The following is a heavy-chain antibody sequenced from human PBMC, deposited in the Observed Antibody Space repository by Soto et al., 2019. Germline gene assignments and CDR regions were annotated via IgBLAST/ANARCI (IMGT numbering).Heavy chain of an antibody. J-gene: IGHJ4*02. CDR1: GGSISSGDYY. V-gene: IGHV4-30-4*01. CDR3: ASSINYYDSSGYPNGFDY. CDR2: IYYSGST. Sequence: SETLSLTCSVSGGSISSGDYYLSWIRQPPGKGLEWIGYIYYSGSTYYNPSLKSRVTISVDTSKNRFSLKLSSVTAADTAVYYCASSINYYDSSGYPNGFDYWGQGTLVTVSS. D-gene: IGHD3-22*01.